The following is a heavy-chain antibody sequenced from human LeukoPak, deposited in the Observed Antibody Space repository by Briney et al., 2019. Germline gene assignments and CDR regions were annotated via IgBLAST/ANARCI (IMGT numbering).Heavy chain of an antibody. CDR1: GFTFSSYG. J-gene: IGHJ4*02. CDR2: IPSGGGT. CDR3: ARDLSYFDY. Sequence: GGSLRLSCAASGFTFSSYGMHWVRQAPGKGLEWVSTIPSGGGTYYADSVKGRFTVSRGYSKNTLYLQMNSLRVEDTALYYCARDLSYFDYWGQGTLVTVSS. V-gene: IGHV3-53*01. D-gene: IGHD2/OR15-2a*01.